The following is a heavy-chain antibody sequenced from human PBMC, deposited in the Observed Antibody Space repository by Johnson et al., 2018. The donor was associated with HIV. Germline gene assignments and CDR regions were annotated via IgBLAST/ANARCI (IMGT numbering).Heavy chain of an antibody. CDR1: GFTFSSYG. J-gene: IGHJ3*02. CDR3: ASITTIAAAGRGAFDI. V-gene: IGHV3-48*04. D-gene: IGHD6-13*01. CDR2: ISSSGSTI. Sequence: GRSLRLSCAASGFTFSSYGMSWVRQAPGKGLEWVSAISSSGSTIYYADSVKGRFTISRDNAKNSLYLQMNSLRAEDTAVYYCASITTIAAAGRGAFDIWGQGTMVTVSS.